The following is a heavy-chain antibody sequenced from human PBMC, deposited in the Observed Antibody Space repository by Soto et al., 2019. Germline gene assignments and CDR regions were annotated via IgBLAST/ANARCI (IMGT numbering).Heavy chain of an antibody. Sequence: EEQLLESGGGLVQPGGSLRLSCAASGFTFSTYTLSWVRQGPGKGLEWVSSISGSGGSTYYADSVKGRFTISRDNSKNTLYLQMNSLRAEDTAVYYCAKKSYYDFWSGYLNYYYYGMDVWGQGTTVTVSS. CDR3: AKKSYYDFWSGYLNYYYYGMDV. CDR1: GFTFSTYT. J-gene: IGHJ6*02. D-gene: IGHD3-3*01. CDR2: ISGSGGST. V-gene: IGHV3-23*01.